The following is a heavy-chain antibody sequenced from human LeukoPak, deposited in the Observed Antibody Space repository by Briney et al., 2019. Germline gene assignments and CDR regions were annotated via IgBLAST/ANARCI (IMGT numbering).Heavy chain of an antibody. Sequence: ASVKDSCKASGYTFTSYYLHWVRQAPGQGLEWMGIINPSGGSTSYAQKFQGRVTMTRDTSTSTVYMELSSLRSEDTAAYYCARGTHGPLFDYWGQGTLLTVSS. CDR2: INPSGGST. J-gene: IGHJ4*02. D-gene: IGHD5-24*01. CDR3: ARGTHGPLFDY. CDR1: GYTFTSYY. V-gene: IGHV1-46*01.